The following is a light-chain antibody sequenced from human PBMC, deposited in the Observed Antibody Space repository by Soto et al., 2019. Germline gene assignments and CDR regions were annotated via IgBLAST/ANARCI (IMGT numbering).Light chain of an antibody. Sequence: EIVLTQSPGTLSLSPGERATLSCRASQSVSSSYLAWYQQKPGQAPRLLIYGASSRATGIPDRFSGSGSGTXXXLTXSRLEPEDFAVYXXQQYGSSRGTFGQGTKLEIK. CDR1: QSVSSSY. V-gene: IGKV3-20*01. CDR2: GAS. CDR3: QQYGSSRGT. J-gene: IGKJ2*01.